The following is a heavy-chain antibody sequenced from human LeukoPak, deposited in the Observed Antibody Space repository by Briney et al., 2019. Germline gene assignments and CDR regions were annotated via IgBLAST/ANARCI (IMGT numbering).Heavy chain of an antibody. Sequence: GGSLRLSCTASGFTFNNFWMHWVRQTPGKGLVWVSRISKDGSTTNYADSVKGRFTISRNNAKNTLYLQMNSLTAEDTALYYCARGASSGYRIDYWGQGTLVPVSA. CDR2: ISKDGSTT. D-gene: IGHD5-18*01. V-gene: IGHV3-74*01. CDR3: ARGASSGYRIDY. CDR1: GFTFNNFW. J-gene: IGHJ4*02.